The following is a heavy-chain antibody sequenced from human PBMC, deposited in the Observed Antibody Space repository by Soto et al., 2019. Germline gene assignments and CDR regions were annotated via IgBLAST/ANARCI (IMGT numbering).Heavy chain of an antibody. CDR1: GYTFTSYG. CDR2: ISAYNGNT. Sequence: ASVKVSCKASGYTFTSYGISWVRQAPGQGLEWMGWISAYNGNTNYAQKLQGRVTMTTDTSTSTAYMELRSLRSDDTAVYYCARSQLLWFGEVYYGMDVWGQGTTVTVSS. V-gene: IGHV1-18*04. D-gene: IGHD3-10*01. J-gene: IGHJ6*02. CDR3: ARSQLLWFGEVYYGMDV.